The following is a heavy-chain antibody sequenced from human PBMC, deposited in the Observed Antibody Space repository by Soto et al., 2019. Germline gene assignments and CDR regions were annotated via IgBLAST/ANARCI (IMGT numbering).Heavy chain of an antibody. CDR1: GFTFSSYS. V-gene: IGHV3-30*04. J-gene: IGHJ4*02. Sequence: GGSLRLSCAASGFTFSSYSFHWVRQAPGKGLEWVAVISYDGNKKYYEDSVKGRFSISRDTSKNTLYLQMSSLRAEDTAVYYCARSVAVAVLDSWGQGTLVTVSS. CDR3: ARSVAVAVLDS. D-gene: IGHD6-19*01. CDR2: ISYDGNKK.